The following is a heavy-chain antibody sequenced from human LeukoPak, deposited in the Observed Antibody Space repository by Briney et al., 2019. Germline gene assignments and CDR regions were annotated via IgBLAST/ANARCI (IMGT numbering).Heavy chain of an antibody. CDR3: ASLTMIVVP. Sequence: SETLSLTCTVSGGSISGYYWSWMRQPPGKGLEWVGYIFESQTTGYNPSLESRVTISQDTSKNQFSLKLNSVTAADTAVYYCASLTMIVVPWGQGTLVTVSS. J-gene: IGHJ1*01. D-gene: IGHD3-22*01. CDR1: GGSISGYY. V-gene: IGHV4-59*12. CDR2: IFESQTT.